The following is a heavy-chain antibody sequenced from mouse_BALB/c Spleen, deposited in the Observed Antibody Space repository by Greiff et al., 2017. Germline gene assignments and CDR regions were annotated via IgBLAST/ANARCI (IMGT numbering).Heavy chain of an antibody. Sequence: EVKLVESGGGLVKPGGSLKLSCAASGFTFSDYYMYWVRQTPEKRLEWVATISDGGSYTYYPDSVKGRFTISRDNAKNNLYLQMSSLKSEDTAMYYCERDHPLAYGGQGTLVTVSA. CDR1: GFTFSDYY. V-gene: IGHV5-4*02. J-gene: IGHJ3*01. CDR2: ISDGGSYT. CDR3: ERDHPLAY.